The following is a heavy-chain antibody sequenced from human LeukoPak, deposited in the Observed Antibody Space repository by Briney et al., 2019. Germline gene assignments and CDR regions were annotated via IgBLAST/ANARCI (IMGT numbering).Heavy chain of an antibody. CDR2: IYPGDSDT. V-gene: IGHV5-51*01. J-gene: IGHJ1*01. D-gene: IGHD4-17*01. Sequence: GESLKISWKGSGYSFTTYWIGWVRQMSGKGPEWMGIIYPGDSDTKYSPSCQSQVTISADKSISTAYLKWSSLKASDTAMYYCARHEEGGYGDDGEYFQHWGQGTLVTVSS. CDR1: GYSFTTYW. CDR3: ARHEEGGYGDDGEYFQH.